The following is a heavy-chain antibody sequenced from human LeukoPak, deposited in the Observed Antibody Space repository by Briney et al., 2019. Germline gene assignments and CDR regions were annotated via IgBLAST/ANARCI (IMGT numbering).Heavy chain of an antibody. J-gene: IGHJ5*02. V-gene: IGHV4-34*01. CDR2: INHSGST. Sequence: SETLSLTCAVYGGSFSGYYWSWIRQPPGKGLEWIGEINHSGSTNCNPSLKSRVTISVDTSKNQFSLKLSSVTAADTAVYYCARTPPRNYYGSGSYSGRTSNWFDPWGQGTLVTVSS. CDR3: ARTPPRNYYGSGSYSGRTSNWFDP. D-gene: IGHD3-10*01. CDR1: GGSFSGYY.